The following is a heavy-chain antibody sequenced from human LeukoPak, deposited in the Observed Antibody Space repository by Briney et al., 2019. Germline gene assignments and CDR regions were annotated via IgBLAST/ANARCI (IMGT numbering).Heavy chain of an antibody. CDR2: INPNSGGT. CDR1: GYTFTGYY. V-gene: IGHV1-2*04. J-gene: IGHJ6*02. Sequence: ASVKVSCKASGYTFTGYYMHWVRQAPGQGLEWMGWINPNSGGTNYAQKFQGWVTVTRDTSISTAYMKLSRLRSDDTAVYYCARGQGSMNYYYYGMDVWGQGTTVTVSS. CDR3: ARGQGSMNYYYYGMDV.